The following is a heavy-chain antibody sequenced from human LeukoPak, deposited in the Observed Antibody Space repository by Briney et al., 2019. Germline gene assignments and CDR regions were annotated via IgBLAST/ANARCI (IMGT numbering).Heavy chain of an antibody. CDR3: ASEYGYGDSGCLGY. J-gene: IGHJ4*02. V-gene: IGHV4-59*08. Sequence: PSETLSLTCTVSGGSISSYYWSWIRQPPGKGLEWIGYIYYSGSTNYNPSLKSRVTISVDTSKNQFSLKLSSVTAADTAVYYCASEYGYGDSGCLGYWGQGTLVTVSS. D-gene: IGHD4-17*01. CDR2: IYYSGST. CDR1: GGSISSYY.